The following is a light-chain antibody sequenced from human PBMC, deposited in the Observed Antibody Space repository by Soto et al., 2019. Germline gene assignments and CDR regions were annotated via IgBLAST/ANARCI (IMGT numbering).Light chain of an antibody. CDR3: QQRSDWPWT. V-gene: IGKV3D-20*02. Sequence: EIVWTQSPGTLSLSPRERATLSCRASQSLTNNYFAWYQQKPGQAPRLLIYGASSRATGIPARFSGGGSGTDLTLTISSLEPEDFAVYYCQQRSDWPWTFGQGTKVDI. J-gene: IGKJ1*01. CDR1: QSLTNNY. CDR2: GAS.